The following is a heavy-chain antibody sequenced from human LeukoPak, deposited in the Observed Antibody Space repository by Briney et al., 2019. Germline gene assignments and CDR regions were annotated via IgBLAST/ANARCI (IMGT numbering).Heavy chain of an antibody. Sequence: GASVKVSCKASGYTFTGYYMHWVRQAPGQGLEWMGWINPNSGGTNYAQKFQGRVTMTRDASISTAYMELSRLRSDDTAVYYCARVRRWELLSLDYWGQGTLVTVSS. V-gene: IGHV1-2*02. CDR1: GYTFTGYY. CDR3: ARVRRWELLSLDY. D-gene: IGHD1-26*01. CDR2: INPNSGGT. J-gene: IGHJ4*02.